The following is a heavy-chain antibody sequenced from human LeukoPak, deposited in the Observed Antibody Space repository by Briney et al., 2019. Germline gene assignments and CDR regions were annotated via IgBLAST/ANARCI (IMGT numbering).Heavy chain of an antibody. J-gene: IGHJ4*02. CDR2: INSSGGNT. V-gene: IGHV3-23*01. Sequence: SGGSLRLSCAASGFTFSSNAMSWVRQALGKGPEWVSSINSSGGNTYSADSVKGRFTISRDNSQNTLYLQMNSLRVEDTAIYYCARQLRYCSDGTCYFDYWGQGTLVTVSS. CDR3: ARQLRYCSDGTCYFDY. CDR1: GFTFSSNA. D-gene: IGHD2-15*01.